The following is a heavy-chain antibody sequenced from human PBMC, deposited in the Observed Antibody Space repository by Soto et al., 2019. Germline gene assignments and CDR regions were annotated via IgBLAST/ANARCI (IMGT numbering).Heavy chain of an antibody. CDR3: ARDQCSCGSCYSTDYYYFYGMDV. Sequence: QVQLVQPGAEVKKPGSSVKVSCKASGGTFSSYAISWVRQAPGQGLEWMGGIIPIFGTANYAQKFQGRVTITADESTSTAYMELSSLRSEDTAVYYCARDQCSCGSCYSTDYYYFYGMDVWGQGTTVTVSS. J-gene: IGHJ6*02. D-gene: IGHD2-15*01. CDR2: IIPIFGTA. CDR1: GGTFSSYA. V-gene: IGHV1-69*01.